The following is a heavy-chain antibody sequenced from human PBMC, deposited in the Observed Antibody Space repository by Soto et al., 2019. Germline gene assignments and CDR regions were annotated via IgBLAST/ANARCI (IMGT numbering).Heavy chain of an antibody. V-gene: IGHV3-23*01. CDR2: ISGSGGST. Sequence: EVQLLESGGGLVQPGGSLRLACAASGFTFSSYAMSWVRQAPGKGLEWVSAISGSGGSTYYADSVKGRFTISRDNSKNKLYLQMNSLRAEDTAVYYCAKQNGYGGNSELEYWGQGTLVTVSS. J-gene: IGHJ4*02. CDR3: AKQNGYGGNSELEY. CDR1: GFTFSSYA. D-gene: IGHD2-21*02.